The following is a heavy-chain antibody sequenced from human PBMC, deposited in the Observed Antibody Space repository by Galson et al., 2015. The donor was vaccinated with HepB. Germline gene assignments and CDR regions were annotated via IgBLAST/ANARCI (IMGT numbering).Heavy chain of an antibody. J-gene: IGHJ4*02. CDR3: AKDNQRGVYCSSTSCYKSLLSDY. Sequence: SLRLSCAASGFTFSSYGMHWVRQAPGKGLEWVAVISYDGSNKYYADSVKGRFTISRDNSKNTLYLQMNSLRAEDTAVYYCAKDNQRGVYCSSTSCYKSLLSDYWGQGTLVTVSS. CDR1: GFTFSSYG. D-gene: IGHD2-2*02. V-gene: IGHV3-30*18. CDR2: ISYDGSNK.